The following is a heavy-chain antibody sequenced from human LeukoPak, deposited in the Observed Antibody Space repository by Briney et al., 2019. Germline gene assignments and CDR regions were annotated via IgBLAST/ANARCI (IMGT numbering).Heavy chain of an antibody. CDR1: GYSFTSYW. CDR2: INPNSGGT. J-gene: IGHJ3*02. CDR3: ARDASAMVRGIDI. D-gene: IGHD3-10*01. V-gene: IGHV1-2*02. Sequence: GESLKISCKGSGYSFTSYWIGWVRQAPGQGLEWMGWINPNSGGTNYAQKFQGRVTMTRDTSISTAYMELSRLRSDDTAVYYCARDASAMVRGIDIWGQGTMVTVSS.